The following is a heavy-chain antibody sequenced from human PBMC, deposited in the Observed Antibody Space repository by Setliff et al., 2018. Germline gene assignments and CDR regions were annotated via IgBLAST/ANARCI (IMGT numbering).Heavy chain of an antibody. V-gene: IGHV1-69*13. J-gene: IGHJ4*02. Sequence: SVKVSCKASGGTFSSDVITWVRQAPGQGLEWMGRLIPILRKTNYAEDFQGRVSITADGSTNTVHMEVTSLRTEDTAVYYCARELRSPFWHIDYWGQGTLVTVSS. CDR1: GGTFSSDV. CDR3: ARELRSPFWHIDY. D-gene: IGHD3-16*01. CDR2: LIPILRKT.